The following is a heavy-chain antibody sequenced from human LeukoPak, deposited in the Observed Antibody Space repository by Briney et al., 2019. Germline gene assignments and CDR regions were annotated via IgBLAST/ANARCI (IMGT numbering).Heavy chain of an antibody. D-gene: IGHD2-15*01. CDR3: ARDPRSSGYCSGGSCSDWFDP. CDR2: IYYSGST. V-gene: IGHV4-39*07. J-gene: IGHJ5*02. Sequence: SETLSLTCTVSGDSIRTSSYYWGWIRQPPGKGLEWIVSIYYSGSTYYNPSLKSRVTISVDTSKNQFSLKLSSVTAADTAVYYCARDPRSSGYCSGGSCSDWFDPWGQGTLVTVSS. CDR1: GDSIRTSSYY.